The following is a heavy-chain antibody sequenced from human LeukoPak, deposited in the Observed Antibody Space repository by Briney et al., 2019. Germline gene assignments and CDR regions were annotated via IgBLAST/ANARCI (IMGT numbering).Heavy chain of an antibody. V-gene: IGHV3-23*01. CDR2: ISGSGGST. D-gene: IGHD6-13*01. CDR1: GFTFSSYW. Sequence: GGSLRLSCAASGFTFSSYWMSWVRQAPGKGLEWVSAISGSGGSTYYADSVKGRFTISRDNSKNTLYLQMNSLRAEDTAVYYCAKVALPQQLETNFDYWGQGTLVTVSS. J-gene: IGHJ4*02. CDR3: AKVALPQQLETNFDY.